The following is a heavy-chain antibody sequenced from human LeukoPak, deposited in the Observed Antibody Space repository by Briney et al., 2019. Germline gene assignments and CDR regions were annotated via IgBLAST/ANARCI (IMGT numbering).Heavy chain of an antibody. V-gene: IGHV5-51*01. Sequence: GESLKISCRGSESSFTSYWIGWVRQMPGKGLEWMGIIYPGDSDTRYSPSFQGQVTISADKSISTAYLQWSSLKASDTAMYYCARTSGIVATKIDYWGQGTLVTVSS. CDR3: ARTSGIVATKIDY. J-gene: IGHJ4*02. CDR2: IYPGDSDT. CDR1: ESSFTSYW. D-gene: IGHD5-12*01.